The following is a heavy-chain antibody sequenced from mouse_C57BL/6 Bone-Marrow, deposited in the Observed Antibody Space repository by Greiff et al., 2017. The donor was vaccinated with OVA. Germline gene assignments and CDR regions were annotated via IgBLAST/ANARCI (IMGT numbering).Heavy chain of an antibody. CDR2: IDPENGDT. J-gene: IGHJ4*01. D-gene: IGHD2-3*01. V-gene: IGHV14-4*01. CDR3: TTWSYDGYTYYAMDY. Sequence: EVKLVESGAELVRPGASVKLSCTASGFNIKDDYMHWVKQRPEQGLEWIGWIDPENGDTEYASKFQGKATITADTSSNTAYLQLSSLTSEDTAVYYCTTWSYDGYTYYAMDYWGQGTSVTVSS. CDR1: GFNIKDDY.